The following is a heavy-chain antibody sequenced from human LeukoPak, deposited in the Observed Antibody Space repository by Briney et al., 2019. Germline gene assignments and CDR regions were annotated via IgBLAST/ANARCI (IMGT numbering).Heavy chain of an antibody. D-gene: IGHD6-19*01. V-gene: IGHV3-23*01. CDR3: AKDTRQWLVIGVYYFDY. J-gene: IGHJ4*02. CDR2: ISGSGGTT. CDR1: GFTFSSYA. Sequence: GGSLRLSCAASGFTFSSYATSWVRQAPGKGLEWVSAISGSGGTTYYADSVKGRFTISRDNSKNTLYLQMNSLGAEDTALYYCAKDTRQWLVIGVYYFDYWGQGTLVTVSS.